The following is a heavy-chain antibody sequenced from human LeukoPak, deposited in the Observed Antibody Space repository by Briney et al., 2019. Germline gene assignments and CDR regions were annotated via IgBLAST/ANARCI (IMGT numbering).Heavy chain of an antibody. CDR1: GFTFTSYA. D-gene: IGHD6-19*01. V-gene: IGHV3-23*01. CDR2: ISGNGDSR. Sequence: PGGSLRLSCAASGFTFTSYAMSWVRQAPGKGLEGGSGISGNGDSRNYADSVKGRFTISRDNSKSTLYLEMNSLRAEDTAVYYCAKNPLVAGTIYFDSWGQGTLLTVSS. J-gene: IGHJ4*02. CDR3: AKNPLVAGTIYFDS.